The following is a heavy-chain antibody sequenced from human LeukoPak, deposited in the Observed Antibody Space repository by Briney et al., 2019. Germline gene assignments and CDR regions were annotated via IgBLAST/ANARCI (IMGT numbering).Heavy chain of an antibody. J-gene: IGHJ6*02. D-gene: IGHD2-2*01. CDR1: GGTFSSYA. CDR2: MNPNSGNT. V-gene: IGHV1-8*02. Sequence: ASGKVSCKASGGTFSSYAISWVRQAPGQGLEWMGWMNPNSGNTGYAQKFQGRVTMTRNTSISTAYMELSSLRSEDTAVYYCVSQYQLLSAGSMDVWGQGTTVTVSS. CDR3: VSQYQLLSAGSMDV.